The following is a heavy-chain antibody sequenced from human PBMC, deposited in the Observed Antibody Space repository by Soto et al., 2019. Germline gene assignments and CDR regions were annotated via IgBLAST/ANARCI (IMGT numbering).Heavy chain of an antibody. CDR1: GDSISSSRYN. V-gene: IGHV4-39*01. CDR2: IHYTGST. CDR3: ARLNTDYDHFDY. J-gene: IGHJ4*02. D-gene: IGHD4-17*01. Sequence: PSETLSLTCSVSGDSISSSRYNWGWIRQPPGKGLEWIGTIHYTGSTYCNSSLKTRVTMSVDTSNNHFSLKLSSITAADTAVYYCARLNTDYDHFDYWGQGTLVTVSS.